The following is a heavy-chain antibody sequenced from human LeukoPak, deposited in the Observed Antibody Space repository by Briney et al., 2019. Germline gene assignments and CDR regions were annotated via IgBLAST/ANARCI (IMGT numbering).Heavy chain of an antibody. V-gene: IGHV4-39*01. Sequence: SETLSLTCTVSGGYISTSNYYWGWIRQSPGKGLEWIGNIYYSGSTYYNPSLKSRVSLSIDTSMNQFSLKLSSVTAADTAVYYCARSARYWGQGTLVTVSS. CDR2: IYYSGST. CDR1: GGYISTSNYY. J-gene: IGHJ4*02. CDR3: ARSARY.